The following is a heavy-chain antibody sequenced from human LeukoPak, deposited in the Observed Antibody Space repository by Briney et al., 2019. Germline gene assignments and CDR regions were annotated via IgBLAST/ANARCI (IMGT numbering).Heavy chain of an antibody. D-gene: IGHD3-10*01. CDR2: INPSGGST. V-gene: IGHV1-46*01. CDR3: ARDPTMVRGVIITPGAWFDP. Sequence: ASVKVSCKASGYTFTSYYIHWVRQAPGQGLEWMGIINPSGGSTSYAQKFQGRVTMTRDTSTSTVYMELSSLRSEDTAVYYCARDPTMVRGVIITPGAWFDPWGQGTLVTVSS. CDR1: GYTFTSYY. J-gene: IGHJ5*02.